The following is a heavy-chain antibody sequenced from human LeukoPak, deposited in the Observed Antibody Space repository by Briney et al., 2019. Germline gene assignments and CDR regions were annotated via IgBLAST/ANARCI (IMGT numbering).Heavy chain of an antibody. CDR3: ARDGSWSGLDY. Sequence: GGSLTLSCVASGFTFSSYEMNWGRQAPGKGLEWVSYISSSGSTIYYADSVKGRFTISRDNAKNSLYLQMNSLRAEDTAVYYWARDGSWSGLDYWGQGTLVTVSS. J-gene: IGHJ4*02. CDR1: GFTFSSYE. CDR2: ISSSGSTI. V-gene: IGHV3-48*03. D-gene: IGHD6-13*01.